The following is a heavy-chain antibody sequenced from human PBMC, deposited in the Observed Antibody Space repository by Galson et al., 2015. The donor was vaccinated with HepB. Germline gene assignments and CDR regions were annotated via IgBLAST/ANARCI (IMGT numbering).Heavy chain of an antibody. D-gene: IGHD6-13*01. CDR3: AAGYSSSWYAGDYYYYGMDV. J-gene: IGHJ6*02. CDR2: ISGSGGST. CDR1: GFTFSSYA. Sequence: LRLSCAASGFTFSSYAMSWVRQAPGKGLEWVSAISGSGGSTYYADSVKGRFTISRDNSKNTLYLQMNSLRAEDTAVYYCAAGYSSSWYAGDYYYYGMDVWGQGT. V-gene: IGHV3-23*01.